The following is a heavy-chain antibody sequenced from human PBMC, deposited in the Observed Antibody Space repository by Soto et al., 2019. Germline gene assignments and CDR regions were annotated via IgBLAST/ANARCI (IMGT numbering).Heavy chain of an antibody. CDR3: AKEQASYSSSWFDY. Sequence: GSLRLSCAASEFTFSNYAMSWVRQAPGKGLEWVSAISYGGGTTYYADSVKGRFTISRDNSKNTLYLQMNSLRAEDTAVYYCAKEQASYSSSWFDYWGQGILVTVSS. CDR2: ISYGGGTT. CDR1: EFTFSNYA. J-gene: IGHJ4*02. V-gene: IGHV3-23*01. D-gene: IGHD6-13*01.